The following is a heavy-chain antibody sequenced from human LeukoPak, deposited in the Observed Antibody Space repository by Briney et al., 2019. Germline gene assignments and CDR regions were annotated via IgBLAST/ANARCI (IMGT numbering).Heavy chain of an antibody. V-gene: IGHV4-39*07. CDR3: ARGPGIAGLFFLYFDY. J-gene: IGHJ4*02. Sequence: TSETLSLTCTVSGGSISSSSYYWGWIRQPPGKGLEWIGSIYYSGSTYYNPSLKSRVTISVDTSKNQFSLKLSSVTAADTAVYYCARGPGIAGLFFLYFDYWGQGTLVTVSS. CDR2: IYYSGST. CDR1: GGSISSSSYY. D-gene: IGHD6-13*01.